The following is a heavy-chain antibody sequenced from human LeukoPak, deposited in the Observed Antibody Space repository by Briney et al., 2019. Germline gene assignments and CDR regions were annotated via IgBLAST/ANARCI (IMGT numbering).Heavy chain of an antibody. D-gene: IGHD1-1*01. J-gene: IGHJ6*03. Sequence: GGSLRLSCAASGFTFSSFDMHWVRQPTGQGLEWVSTIGTASDTYYPGSVEGRFTLSRDNAKNSLYIQMNSLTAGDTAVYYCARGPPRGKYYYMDVWGKGTTVTVSS. CDR3: ARGPPRGKYYYMDV. V-gene: IGHV3-13*01. CDR1: GFTFSSFD. CDR2: IGTASDT.